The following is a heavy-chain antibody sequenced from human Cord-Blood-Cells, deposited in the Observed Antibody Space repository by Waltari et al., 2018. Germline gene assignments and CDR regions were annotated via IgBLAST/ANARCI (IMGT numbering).Heavy chain of an antibody. CDR2: IYYSGST. V-gene: IGHV4-59*01. Sequence: QVQLQESGPGLVKPSETLSLTCTVPGGSISSYYRSWIRQPPGKGLEWIGYIYYSGSTNYNPSLKSRVTISVDTSKNQFSLKLSSVTAADTAVYYCARAIAAAGAFDIWGQGTMVTVSS. CDR1: GGSISSYY. J-gene: IGHJ3*02. CDR3: ARAIAAAGAFDI. D-gene: IGHD6-13*01.